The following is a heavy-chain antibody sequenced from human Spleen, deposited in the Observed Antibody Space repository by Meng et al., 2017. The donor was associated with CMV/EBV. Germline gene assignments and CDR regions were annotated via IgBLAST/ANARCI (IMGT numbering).Heavy chain of an antibody. CDR3: AKGAVDAFDI. CDR2: INSGGST. CDR1: GITVSSNF. V-gene: IGHV3-66*02. J-gene: IGHJ3*02. Sequence: GGSLRLSCAASGITVSSNFMTWVRQAPGKGLEWVSVINSGGSTSYADSVKGRFTISRDISKNTLYLQMNSLRAEDTAVYYCAKGAVDAFDIWGQGTMVTVSS.